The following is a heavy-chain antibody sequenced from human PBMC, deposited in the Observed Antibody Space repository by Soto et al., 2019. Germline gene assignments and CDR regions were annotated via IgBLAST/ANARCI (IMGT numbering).Heavy chain of an antibody. CDR2: IHYSGST. CDR1: GGSISSSSYY. J-gene: IGHJ4*02. Sequence: PSETLSLTCSVSGGSISSSSYYWGWIRQPPGKGLEWIGSIHYSGSTHYKSSLKSRVTISVDTSKNQFSLKLSSVTAADTAVYYCARLLYGSGTNIPDYWGQGTLVTVSS. CDR3: ARLLYGSGTNIPDY. D-gene: IGHD3-10*01. V-gene: IGHV4-39*01.